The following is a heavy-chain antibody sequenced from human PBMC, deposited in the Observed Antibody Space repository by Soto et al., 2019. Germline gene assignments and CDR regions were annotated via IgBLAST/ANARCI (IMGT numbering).Heavy chain of an antibody. CDR1: GFTVSTNY. Sequence: GGSLRLSCAASGFTVSTNYMSWVRQSPGTGLEWVSVIYTGGSTYYADSVKGRFTISRDNSKNRLFLQMNSLRDSGYGSGASVNHYLDYWGHGTLVTVSS. V-gene: IGHV3-53*01. J-gene: IGHJ4*01. CDR2: IYTGGST. D-gene: IGHD3-10*01. CDR3: VNHYLDY.